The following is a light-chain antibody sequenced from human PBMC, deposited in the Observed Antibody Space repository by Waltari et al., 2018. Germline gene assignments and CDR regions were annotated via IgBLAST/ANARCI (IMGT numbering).Light chain of an antibody. Sequence: DIQMTQSPSTLSASVGDRVTITCRASQSIGSWLAWYQQKPGKAPKVLIYTASTLESAVPSRFSGSGSGTEFSLTISSLQPDDFATYYCQQYNAYPLSFGGGTKVEI. V-gene: IGKV1-5*03. CDR2: TAS. J-gene: IGKJ4*01. CDR3: QQYNAYPLS. CDR1: QSIGSW.